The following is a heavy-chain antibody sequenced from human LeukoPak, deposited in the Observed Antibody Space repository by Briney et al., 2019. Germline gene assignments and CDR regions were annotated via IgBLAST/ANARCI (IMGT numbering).Heavy chain of an antibody. J-gene: IGHJ6*02. CDR2: ISSSDSTI. V-gene: IGHV3-11*01. CDR1: GFTFSDYY. Sequence: GGSLRLSCAASGFTFSDYYMSWIRQAPGKGLEWVSYISSSDSTIYYADSVKGRFTISRDNAKNSLYLQMNSLRAEDTAVYYCAIYSNPYYYGMDVWGQGTTVTVSS. CDR3: AIYSNPYYYGMDV. D-gene: IGHD4-11*01.